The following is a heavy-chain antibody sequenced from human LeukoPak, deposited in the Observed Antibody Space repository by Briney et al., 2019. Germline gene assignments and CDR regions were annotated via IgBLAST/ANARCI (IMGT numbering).Heavy chain of an antibody. V-gene: IGHV3-21*01. CDR2: ITGSGSYI. Sequence: EPGGSLRLSCAASGFAFNSYTIKWVRQAPGKGLEWVSSITGSGSYIYNADSVKGRFTISRDNAKNSLYLQMSSLRAEDTAVYYCARVAQGASTENYYYYYMDVWGKGTTVTVSS. CDR1: GFAFNSYT. CDR3: ARVAQGASTENYYYYYMDV. D-gene: IGHD1-1*01. J-gene: IGHJ6*03.